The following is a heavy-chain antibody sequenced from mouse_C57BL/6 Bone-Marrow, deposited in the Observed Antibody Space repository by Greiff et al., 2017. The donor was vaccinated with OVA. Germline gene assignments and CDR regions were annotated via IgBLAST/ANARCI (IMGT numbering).Heavy chain of an antibody. CDR3: ARQGYYGSPSYWYFDV. CDR2: ISNGGGST. CDR1: GFTFSDSY. J-gene: IGHJ1*03. Sequence: EVNVVESGGGLVQPGGSLTLSCAASGFTFSDSYMYWVRQTPEKRLEWVAYISNGGGSTYYPDTVKGRFTISRDNAKNTLYLQMSRLKSEDTAMYYGARQGYYGSPSYWYFDVWGTGTTVTVAS. V-gene: IGHV5-12*01. D-gene: IGHD1-1*01.